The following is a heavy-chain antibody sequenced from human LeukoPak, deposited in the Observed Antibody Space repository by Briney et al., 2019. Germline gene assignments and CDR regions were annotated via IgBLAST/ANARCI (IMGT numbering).Heavy chain of an antibody. V-gene: IGHV4-39*01. Sequence: SETLSLTCAVSGGSISSSSYYWGWIRQPPGKGLEWIGSIYYSGSTYYNPSLKSRVTVSVDTSKNQFSLKLSSVTAADTAVYYCASPGGHYDSSGYYSFDYWGQGTLVTVSS. J-gene: IGHJ4*02. D-gene: IGHD3-22*01. CDR3: ASPGGHYDSSGYYSFDY. CDR1: GGSISSSSYY. CDR2: IYYSGST.